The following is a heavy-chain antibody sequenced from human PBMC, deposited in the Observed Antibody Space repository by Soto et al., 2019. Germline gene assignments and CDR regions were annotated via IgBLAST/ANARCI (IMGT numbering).Heavy chain of an antibody. J-gene: IGHJ6*02. CDR3: AVGSSDYDSAVAGGYYYGMDV. Sequence: SMKGSCKSSGFTFTSSAMHWVRQARVQLLEWIGWIVVGRGNTNYAQKFQERVTITRDMSTSTAYMELSSLRSEDTAVYYCAVGSSDYDSAVAGGYYYGMDVWGQGTTVTSP. CDR1: GFTFTSSA. CDR2: IVVGRGNT. V-gene: IGHV1-58*02. D-gene: IGHD5-12*01.